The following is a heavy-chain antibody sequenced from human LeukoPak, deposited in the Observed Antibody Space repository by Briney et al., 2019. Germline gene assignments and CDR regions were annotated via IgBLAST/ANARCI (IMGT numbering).Heavy chain of an antibody. CDR2: VYTSGST. CDR1: GGSISSGTYY. CDR3: ARVNYDILTGKRYFDY. D-gene: IGHD3-9*01. Sequence: SSETLSLTCTVSGGSISSGTYYWNWIRQPAGKGLEWIGRVYTSGSTNYSPSLKSRVTISVDTSKNQFSLKLSSVTAADTAVYFCARVNYDILTGKRYFDYWGQGTLVTVSS. J-gene: IGHJ4*02. V-gene: IGHV4-61*02.